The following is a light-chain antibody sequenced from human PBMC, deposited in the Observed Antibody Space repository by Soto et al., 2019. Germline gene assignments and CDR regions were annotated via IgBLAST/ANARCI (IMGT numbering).Light chain of an antibody. Sequence: QSVLTQPPSASGSPGQSVTISCTGTSSDVGGYNFVSWYQQHPGKAPKLMIYEVSELPSGVPDRFSGSKSGNTASLTVSGLQAEDEADYYCSSYAGSNIVVFGGGTKLTVL. CDR1: SSDVGGYNF. J-gene: IGLJ2*01. CDR2: EVS. V-gene: IGLV2-8*01. CDR3: SSYAGSNIVV.